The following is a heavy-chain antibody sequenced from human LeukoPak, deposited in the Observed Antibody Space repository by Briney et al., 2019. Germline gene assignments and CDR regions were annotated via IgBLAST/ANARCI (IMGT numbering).Heavy chain of an antibody. J-gene: IGHJ4*02. CDR3: ARDAHSGSYPAY. CDR1: GGTFSSYA. CDR2: MNPNSGNT. Sequence: ASVKVSCKASGGTFSSYAISWVRQAPGQGLEWMGWMNPNSGNTGYAQKFQGRVTMTRDTSTSTVYMELSSLRPEDTAVYYCARDAHSGSYPAYWGQGTLVAVSS. D-gene: IGHD1-26*01. V-gene: IGHV1-8*02.